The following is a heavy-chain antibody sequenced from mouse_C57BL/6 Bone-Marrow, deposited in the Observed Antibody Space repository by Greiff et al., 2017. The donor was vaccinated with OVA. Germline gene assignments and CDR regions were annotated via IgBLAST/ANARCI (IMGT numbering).Heavy chain of an antibody. J-gene: IGHJ1*01. CDR1: GYTFTSYW. Sequence: QVQLQQPGAELVKPGASVKLSCKASGYTFTSYWMHWVKQRPGRGLEWIGRIDPNSGGTKYNEKFKSKATLTVDKPSSTAYVQLSSLTSEDSAVYYCALYYYGSSFYWYFDVWGAGTTVTVSS. CDR3: ALYYYGSSFYWYFDV. V-gene: IGHV1-72*01. D-gene: IGHD1-1*01. CDR2: IDPNSGGT.